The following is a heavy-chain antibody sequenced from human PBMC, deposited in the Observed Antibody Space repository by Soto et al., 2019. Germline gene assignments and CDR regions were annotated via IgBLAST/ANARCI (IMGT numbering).Heavy chain of an antibody. Sequence: PGGSLSLSCAASGFTFNTYWMSWVRQAPGKGLEWVSALYDLDGTYYADSVKGRFTTSSDSSRTTVYLQMSSLRPDDTAVYSCATWHLQEHAYDIWGQGTMVTVSS. J-gene: IGHJ3*02. V-gene: IGHV3-53*01. CDR1: GFTFNTYW. CDR3: ATWHLQEHAYDI. CDR2: LYDLDGT. D-gene: IGHD1-1*01.